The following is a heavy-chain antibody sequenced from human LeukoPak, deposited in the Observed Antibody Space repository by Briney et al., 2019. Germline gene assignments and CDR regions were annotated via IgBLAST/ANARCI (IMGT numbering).Heavy chain of an antibody. CDR2: ISSSGSTI. J-gene: IGHJ4*02. Sequence: GGSLRLSCAASGFTFSSYEMNWVRQAPGKGLEWVSYISSSGSTIYYADSVKGRFTISRDNAKNSLYLQMNSLRAEDTAVYYCARVPDYGSYYFDYWGQGTLVTVSS. D-gene: IGHD4-17*01. CDR3: ARVPDYGSYYFDY. V-gene: IGHV3-48*03. CDR1: GFTFSSYE.